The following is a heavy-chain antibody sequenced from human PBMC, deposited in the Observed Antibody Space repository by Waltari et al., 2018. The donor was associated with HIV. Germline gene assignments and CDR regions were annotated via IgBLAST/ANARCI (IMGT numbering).Heavy chain of an antibody. CDR2: IYHSGST. J-gene: IGHJ6*02. CDR3: ARGDQSYPRLWFGEFGMDV. CDR1: GYSISSGYY. V-gene: IGHV4-38-2*02. D-gene: IGHD3-10*01. Sequence: QVQLQESGPGLVKPSETLSLTCTVSGYSISSGYYWGWIRQPPGKGLEWIGSIYHSGSTYNNPSLKRRVTIAVDTSKNQFSLKLSSVTAADTAVYYCARGDQSYPRLWFGEFGMDVWGQGTTVTVSS.